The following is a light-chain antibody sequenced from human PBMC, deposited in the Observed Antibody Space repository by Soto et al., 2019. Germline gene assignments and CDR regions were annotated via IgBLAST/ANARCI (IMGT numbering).Light chain of an antibody. J-gene: IGKJ2*01. Sequence: IQMTQSPSSLSASVGDRVTITCRASQTIGYYLNWYQQKPGKAPKLLIYAASRVQAGVPSRFSGSESGTDFTLTISSLQPEDFATYYCQQSQSTLYTFGQGTKLAMK. CDR3: QQSQSTLYT. CDR2: AAS. V-gene: IGKV1-39*01. CDR1: QTIGYY.